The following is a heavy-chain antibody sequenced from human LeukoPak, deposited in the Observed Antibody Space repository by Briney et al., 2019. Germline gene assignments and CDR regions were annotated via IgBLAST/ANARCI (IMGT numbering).Heavy chain of an antibody. J-gene: IGHJ4*02. D-gene: IGHD3-10*01. Sequence: SESLSLTCTVSGGSISSYYWSWIRQPPGKGLEWIGYIYYSGSTNYNPSLKSRVTISLDTSKNQFSLQLSSVTAADTAVYYCAMAGGSGTYYVDYWGQGTLVTVSS. CDR2: IYYSGST. CDR1: GGSISSYY. V-gene: IGHV4-59*01. CDR3: AMAGGSGTYYVDY.